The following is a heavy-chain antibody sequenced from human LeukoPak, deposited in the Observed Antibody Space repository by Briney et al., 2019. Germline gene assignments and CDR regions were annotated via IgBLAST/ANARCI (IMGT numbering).Heavy chain of an antibody. CDR3: AALDTAMVNVDY. CDR1: GGSFSGYY. D-gene: IGHD5-18*01. J-gene: IGHJ4*02. V-gene: IGHV4-34*01. CDR2: INHSGST. Sequence: SETLSLTFPVYGGSFSGYYWSWIRQPPAKGLDWIGEINHSGSTNYNPSIKSRVTISDDTSKNQFSLKLSSVTAADTAVYYCAALDTAMVNVDYWGQGTLVTVAS.